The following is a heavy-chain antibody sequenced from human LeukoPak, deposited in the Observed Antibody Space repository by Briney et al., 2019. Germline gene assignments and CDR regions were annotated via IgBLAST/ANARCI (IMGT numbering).Heavy chain of an antibody. J-gene: IGHJ4*02. CDR2: ISYDGSNK. CDR1: GFTFSSYG. CDR3: AKVNSGYLDY. V-gene: IGHV3-30*18. Sequence: GRSLRLSCAASGFTFSSYGMHWVRQAPGKGLEWVAVISYDGSNKYYADSVKGGFTISRDNAKNTLYLQMNSLRAEDTAVYYCAKVNSGYLDYWGQGTLVTVSS. D-gene: IGHD3-22*01.